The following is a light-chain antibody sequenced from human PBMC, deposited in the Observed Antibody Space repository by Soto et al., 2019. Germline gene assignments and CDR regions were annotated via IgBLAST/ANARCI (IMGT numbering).Light chain of an antibody. Sequence: EFVLTQSPGTLSLSPGERATLSCRASQSVSSNSLAWYQQKPGQAPRLLIYGASSRATGIPDRFSGSGSGTDFTLTITTLEPEDFAVYYCQQYGVSLWTFGQGTKVEIK. V-gene: IGKV3-20*01. CDR1: QSVSSNS. CDR3: QQYGVSLWT. J-gene: IGKJ1*01. CDR2: GAS.